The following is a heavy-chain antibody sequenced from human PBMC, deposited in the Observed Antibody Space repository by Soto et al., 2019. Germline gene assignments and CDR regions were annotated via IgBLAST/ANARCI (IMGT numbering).Heavy chain of an antibody. J-gene: IGHJ4*02. CDR1: GYTVTSYG. V-gene: IGHV1-18*01. CDR2: ISAYNGNT. CDR3: ASAAAMSVAGQFDY. D-gene: IGHD6-19*01. Sequence: QVQLVQSGAEVKKPGASVKVSCEASGYTVTSYGISWVRQAPGQGLEWMGWISAYNGNTNYAQKLQGRVTMTTDTSTSTAYMELRSLRSDDTAVYYCASAAAMSVAGQFDYWGQGTLVTVSS.